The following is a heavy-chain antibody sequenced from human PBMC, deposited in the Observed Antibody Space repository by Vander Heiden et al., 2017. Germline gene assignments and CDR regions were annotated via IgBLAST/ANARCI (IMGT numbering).Heavy chain of an antibody. Sequence: EVQLLESGGGLVQPGGSLRLSCAASGLTFSTYDMSWCRQAPGKGLEWVSGISGSGRSTYYADAVKGRFTISRDNSKNTLYLQMTSLRAEETAVYYYAKESNGYYIFDHWGQGTLVTVYS. CDR2: ISGSGRST. CDR1: GLTFSTYD. V-gene: IGHV3-23*01. D-gene: IGHD3-22*01. J-gene: IGHJ4*02. CDR3: AKESNGYYIFDH.